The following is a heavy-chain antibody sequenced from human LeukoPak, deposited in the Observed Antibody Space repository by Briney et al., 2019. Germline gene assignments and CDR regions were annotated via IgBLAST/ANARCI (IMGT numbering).Heavy chain of an antibody. CDR3: ATATVTTYWAFDY. D-gene: IGHD4-17*01. V-gene: IGHV3-9*03. CDR2: ISWNSGSI. Sequence: PGGSLRLSCAASGFTIDDYAMHWVRQAPGKGLEWVSGISWNSGSIGYADSVKGRFTISRDNAKNSLYLQMNSLRAEDMALYYCATATVTTYWAFDYWGQGTLVTVSS. CDR1: GFTIDDYA. J-gene: IGHJ4*02.